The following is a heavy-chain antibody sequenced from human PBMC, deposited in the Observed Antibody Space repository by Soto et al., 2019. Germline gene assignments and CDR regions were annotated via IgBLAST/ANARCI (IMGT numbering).Heavy chain of an antibody. J-gene: IGHJ4*02. CDR1: GYTFRAYP. Sequence: QVQLVQSGAEVKKPGASVEVSCKASGYTFRAYPIYWVRQAPGQRLECMGWINASNGNTRYSEKFEGRVTFTRDTSATTAYMEFSSLRSEDTAVYFCARDTDLTLVTTLDYWGQGTPVTVSS. V-gene: IGHV1-3*01. CDR3: ARDTDLTLVTTLDY. CDR2: INASNGNT. D-gene: IGHD4-17*01.